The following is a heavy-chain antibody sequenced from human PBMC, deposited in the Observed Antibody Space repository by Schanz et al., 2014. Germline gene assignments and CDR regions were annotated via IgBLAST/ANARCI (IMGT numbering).Heavy chain of an antibody. J-gene: IGHJ4*02. CDR2: IGGSGDST. CDR3: AKHVRSLTGNDY. V-gene: IGHV3-23*01. Sequence: EVHLLESGGGLVQPGGSLRLSCAASGFTFSNHALSWVRQAPGKGLEWVSGIGGSGDSTHYADSVKGRFIIARDNSKNTLYRQVNSLRAEDTAVYYCAKHVRSLTGNDYWGQGTLVTVSS. CDR1: GFTFSNHA. D-gene: IGHD3-9*01.